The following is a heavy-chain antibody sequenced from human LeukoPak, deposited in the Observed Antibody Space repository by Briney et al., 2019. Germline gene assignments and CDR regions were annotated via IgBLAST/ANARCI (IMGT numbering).Heavy chain of an antibody. V-gene: IGHV4-59*01. CDR2: IYYSGSI. Sequence: WIRXXPXXXLEWIGYIYYSGSINYNPSLKSRVTISVDTSKNQFSLKLTSVTAADTAVYYCARDKYYYYYIDVWGKGTTVTVSS. J-gene: IGHJ6*03. CDR3: ARDKYYYYYIDV.